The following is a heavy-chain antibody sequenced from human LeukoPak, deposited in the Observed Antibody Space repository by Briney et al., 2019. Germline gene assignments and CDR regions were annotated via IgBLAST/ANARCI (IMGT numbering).Heavy chain of an antibody. Sequence: PGGSLRLSCAASGFTFSNNGLHWVRQAPGKGLEWVSALTGSGGGTYYADSVKGRFTISRDNSKNTMNLQMNSLRAEDTAVYYCAKEAVEYFDYWGQGNLVTVSS. CDR2: LTGSGGGT. J-gene: IGHJ4*02. CDR3: AKEAVEYFDY. CDR1: GFTFSNNG. V-gene: IGHV3-23*01.